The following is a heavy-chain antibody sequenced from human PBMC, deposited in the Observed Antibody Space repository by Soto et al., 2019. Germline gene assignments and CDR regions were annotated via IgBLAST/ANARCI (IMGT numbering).Heavy chain of an antibody. CDR3: ARDSPMVRMYFDY. V-gene: IGHV1-3*01. CDR1: GYHFTSYA. D-gene: IGHD2-15*01. Sequence: ASMKVSFKASGYHFTSYAMHLVRPAPGQRLEWMGWINAGNGNTKYSQKFQGRVTITRDTSASTAYMELSSLRSEDTAVYYCARDSPMVRMYFDYWGQGTLVTVSS. CDR2: INAGNGNT. J-gene: IGHJ4*02.